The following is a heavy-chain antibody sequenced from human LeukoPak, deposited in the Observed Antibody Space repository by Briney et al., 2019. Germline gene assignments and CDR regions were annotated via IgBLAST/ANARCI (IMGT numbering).Heavy chain of an antibody. Sequence: ASVKVSCKASGYTFTGYYMHWVRQAPGQGLEWMGWISAYNGNTNYAQKLQGRVTMTTDTSTSTAYMELRSLRSDDTAVYYCARQGYSRYYFDYWGQGTLVTVSS. CDR2: ISAYNGNT. CDR3: ARQGYSRYYFDY. J-gene: IGHJ4*02. CDR1: GYTFTGYY. D-gene: IGHD5-18*01. V-gene: IGHV1-18*04.